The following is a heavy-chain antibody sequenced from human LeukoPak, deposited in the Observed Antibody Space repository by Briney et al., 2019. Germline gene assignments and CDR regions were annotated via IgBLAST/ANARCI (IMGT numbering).Heavy chain of an antibody. CDR3: ARGPNIVVVPAAILDYMDV. Sequence: GASVKVSCKASGGTFSSYAISWVRQAPGQGLEWMGGIIPIFGTANYAQKFQGRVTITADESTSTAYMELSSLRSEDTAVYYCARGPNIVVVPAAILDYMDVWGKGTTVTVSS. V-gene: IGHV1-69*13. J-gene: IGHJ6*03. CDR2: IIPIFGTA. CDR1: GGTFSSYA. D-gene: IGHD2-2*02.